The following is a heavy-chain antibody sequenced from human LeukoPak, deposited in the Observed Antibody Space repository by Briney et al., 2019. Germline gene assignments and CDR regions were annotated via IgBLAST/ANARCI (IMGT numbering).Heavy chain of an antibody. D-gene: IGHD7-27*01. CDR2: IYYSGST. CDR1: GGSISSSSYS. Sequence: SETLSLTCTVSGGSISSSSYSWGWIRQPPGKGLEWIGSIYYSGSTFYNPSFKRRVTISVDTSKNQFSLKLCSVTAADTAVYYCARGDNWGLVGYYFDNWGQGTLVTVSS. CDR3: ARGDNWGLVGYYFDN. J-gene: IGHJ4*02. V-gene: IGHV4-39*01.